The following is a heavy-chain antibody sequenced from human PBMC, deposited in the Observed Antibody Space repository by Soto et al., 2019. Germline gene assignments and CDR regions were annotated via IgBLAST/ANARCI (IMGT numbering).Heavy chain of an antibody. Sequence: PSETLSLTCNVSGASTAVYYWSWIRQSPAKGLEWIARIYTTGNINYNPSLRSRATMSRDSSKNQLFLKLTSVTVADTAVYYCVRDRLNWFDPWRQGVLVTVSS. V-gene: IGHV4-4*07. CDR1: GASTAVYY. J-gene: IGHJ5*02. CDR2: IYTTGNI. CDR3: VRDRLNWFDP.